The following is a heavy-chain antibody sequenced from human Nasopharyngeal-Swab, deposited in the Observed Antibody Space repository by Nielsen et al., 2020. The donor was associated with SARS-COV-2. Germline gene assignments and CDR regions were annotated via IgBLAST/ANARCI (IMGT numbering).Heavy chain of an antibody. J-gene: IGHJ6*03. Sequence: GESLKISCAASGFTFSSYGMHWVRQAPGKGLEWVAVIWYDGSNKYYADSVKGRFTISRDNSKNTLYLQMNSLRAEDTTVYYCARDFNWGYYYYMDVWGKGTTVTVSS. CDR3: ARDFNWGYYYYMDV. V-gene: IGHV3-33*01. CDR1: GFTFSSYG. D-gene: IGHD7-27*01. CDR2: IWYDGSNK.